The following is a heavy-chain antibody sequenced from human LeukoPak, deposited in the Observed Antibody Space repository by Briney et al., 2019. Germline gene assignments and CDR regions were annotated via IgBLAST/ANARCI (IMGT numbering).Heavy chain of an antibody. V-gene: IGHV3-15*01. CDR3: TTSDCSSTSCYRVRFDY. J-gene: IGHJ4*02. Sequence: PGGSLILSCAASGFTFSNAWMSWVRQAPGKGLEWVGRIKSKTDGGTTNYAAPVKGRFTISRDDSKNTLYLQMNSLKTEDTAVYYCTTSDCSSTSCYRVRFDYRGQGTLVTVSS. CDR1: GFTFSNAW. CDR2: IKSKTDGGTT. D-gene: IGHD2-2*02.